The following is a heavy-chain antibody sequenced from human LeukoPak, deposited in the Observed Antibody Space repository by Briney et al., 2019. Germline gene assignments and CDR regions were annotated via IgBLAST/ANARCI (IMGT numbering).Heavy chain of an antibody. CDR2: IIPILGIA. CDR3: ARDSDLYYYDSSGYFSHAFDI. D-gene: IGHD3-22*01. CDR1: GGTFSSYA. Sequence: ASVKVSCKASGGTFSSYAISWVRQAPGQGLEWMGRIIPILGIANYAQKFQGRVTITADKSTSSAYMELSSLRSEDTAVYYCARDSDLYYYDSSGYFSHAFDIWGQGTMVTVSS. J-gene: IGHJ3*02. V-gene: IGHV1-69*04.